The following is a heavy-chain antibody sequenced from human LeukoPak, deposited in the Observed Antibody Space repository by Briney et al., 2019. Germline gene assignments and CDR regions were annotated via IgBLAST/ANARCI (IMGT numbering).Heavy chain of an antibody. V-gene: IGHV3-73*01. D-gene: IGHD3-22*01. J-gene: IGHJ4*02. CDR1: GFTFSSYA. CDR2: IRSKANSYAT. Sequence: SGGSLRLSCAASGFTFSSYAMSWVRQASGKGLEWVGRIRSKANSYATAYAASVKGRFTISRDDSKNTAYLQMNSLKTEDTAVYYCTRSSYYYDSSGYYYVRYFDYWGQGTLVTVSS. CDR3: TRSSYYYDSSGYYYVRYFDY.